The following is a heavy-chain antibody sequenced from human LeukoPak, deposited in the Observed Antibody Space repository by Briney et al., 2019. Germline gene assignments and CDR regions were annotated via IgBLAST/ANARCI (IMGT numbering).Heavy chain of an antibody. J-gene: IGHJ5*02. Sequence: SETLSLTCTVSGGSISSYYWSWIRQAPGKGLEWIGYIYYSGSTNYNPSLKSRVTISVDTSKNQFSLKLSSVTAADTAVYYCARVRVITMVRGVMTWFDPWGQGILVTVSS. D-gene: IGHD3-10*01. CDR2: IYYSGST. CDR1: GGSISSYY. CDR3: ARVRVITMVRGVMTWFDP. V-gene: IGHV4-59*01.